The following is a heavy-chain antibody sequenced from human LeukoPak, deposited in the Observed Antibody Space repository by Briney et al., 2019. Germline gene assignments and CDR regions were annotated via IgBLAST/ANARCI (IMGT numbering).Heavy chain of an antibody. CDR2: VHYSGTP. CDR3: ARGGWSLDR. Sequence: SSETLSLICSVSGDSITSISWSWIRQPPGKGLEWIGYVHYSGTPNYNLSLRSRVSMSADTSKSQFSLKLISVTAADTAVYYCARGGWSLDRWGQGTLVTVSS. V-gene: IGHV4-59*01. CDR1: GDSITSIS. J-gene: IGHJ5*02. D-gene: IGHD6-19*01.